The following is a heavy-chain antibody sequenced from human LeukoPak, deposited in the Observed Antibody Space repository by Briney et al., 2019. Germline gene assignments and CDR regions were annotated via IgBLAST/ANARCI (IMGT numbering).Heavy chain of an antibody. CDR3: ARDNSVEDTEWWFDP. CDR2: INPSGGNT. D-gene: IGHD3-3*01. CDR1: GYTFTSYY. Sequence: ASVKVSCKASGYTFTSYYMHWVRQAPGQGLEWMGLINPSGGNTSYAQKFQGRVTMTRDISTSTDYMELSSLRSEDTALYYCARDNSVEDTEWWFDPWGQGTLVTVSS. J-gene: IGHJ5*02. V-gene: IGHV1-46*01.